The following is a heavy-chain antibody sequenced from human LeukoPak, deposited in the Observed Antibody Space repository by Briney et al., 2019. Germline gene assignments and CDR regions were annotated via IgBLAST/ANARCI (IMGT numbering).Heavy chain of an antibody. CDR3: ARNGWVGAPQLGAFDV. CDR1: GYTFTNHY. CDR2: INPSRGSA. V-gene: IGHV1-46*01. Sequence: ASVKVSCKASGYTFTNHYLHWVRQAPGQGPDWMGIINPSRGSATYAQKFQGRVIMTRDTSTSTVYMELNSLRSEDTAVYYCARNGWVGAPQLGAFDVWGQGTMVTVSS. J-gene: IGHJ3*01. D-gene: IGHD1-26*01.